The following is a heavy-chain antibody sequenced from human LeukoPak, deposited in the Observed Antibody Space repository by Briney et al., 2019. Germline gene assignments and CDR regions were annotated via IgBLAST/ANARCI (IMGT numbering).Heavy chain of an antibody. Sequence: PSETLSLTCAVYGGSFSGYYWSWIRQPPGKGLEWIGEINHSGSTNYNPSLKSRVTISVDTSKNQFSLKLSSVTAADTAVYYCARRFRQWLVRGDFDYWGQGTLVTVSS. V-gene: IGHV4-34*01. CDR2: INHSGST. CDR1: GGSFSGYY. J-gene: IGHJ4*02. D-gene: IGHD6-19*01. CDR3: ARRFRQWLVRGDFDY.